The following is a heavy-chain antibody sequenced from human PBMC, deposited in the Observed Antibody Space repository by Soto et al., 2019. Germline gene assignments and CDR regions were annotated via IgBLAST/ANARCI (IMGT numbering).Heavy chain of an antibody. CDR3: ARDSSGWPFDP. CDR2: IYYSGST. J-gene: IGHJ5*02. V-gene: IGHV4-31*03. CDR1: GGSISSGGYY. Sequence: QVQLQESGPGLVKPSQTLSLTCTVSGGSISSGGYYWSWIRQHPGKGLEWIGYIYYSGSTYYNPSLKSRVTISVDTSKTQFPLKLSSVTAADTAVYYCARDSSGWPFDPWGQGTLVTVSS. D-gene: IGHD6-19*01.